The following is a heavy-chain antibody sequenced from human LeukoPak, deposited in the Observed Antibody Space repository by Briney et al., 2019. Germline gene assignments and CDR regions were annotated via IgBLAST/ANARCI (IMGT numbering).Heavy chain of an antibody. CDR3: ATTRYDAFDI. CDR2: IYSGGST. CDR1: GFTVISNY. V-gene: IGHV3-53*01. Sequence: GGSLRLSCAASGFTVISNYMSWVRQAPGKGLEWVSLIYSGGSTYYADSVRGQFTISRDNSKNTLCLQMNSLRAEDTAVYYCATTRYDAFDIWGQGTMVTVSS. J-gene: IGHJ3*02. D-gene: IGHD4-17*01.